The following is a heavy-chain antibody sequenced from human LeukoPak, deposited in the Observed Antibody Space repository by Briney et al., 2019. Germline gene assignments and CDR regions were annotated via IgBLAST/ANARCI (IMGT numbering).Heavy chain of an antibody. J-gene: IGHJ4*02. CDR2: IDPRSGST. D-gene: IGHD3-16*01. Sequence: AASVKVSCKASGYTFTAYYIHWVRRAPGQGLEGMGWIDPRSGSTKCTQKFQGRVTMTRDTSISTVYLQLNGLTFDDTAVYYCATDNYGTLDYWGQGTLVTVSS. CDR3: ATDNYGTLDY. V-gene: IGHV1-2*02. CDR1: GYTFTAYY.